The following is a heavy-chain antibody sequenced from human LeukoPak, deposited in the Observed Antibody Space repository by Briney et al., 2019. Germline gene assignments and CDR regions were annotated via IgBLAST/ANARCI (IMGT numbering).Heavy chain of an antibody. CDR3: ARDNSMHERGWWFDP. V-gene: IGHV3-21*01. Sequence: GGSLRLSCAASGFTFSSYSMNWVRQAPGKGLEWVSSISSSSSYIYYADSVKGRFTISRDNAKNSLYLQMNSLRAEDTAVYYCARDNSMHERGWWFDPWGQGTLVTVSS. CDR2: ISSSSSYI. J-gene: IGHJ5*02. CDR1: GFTFSSYS. D-gene: IGHD4-23*01.